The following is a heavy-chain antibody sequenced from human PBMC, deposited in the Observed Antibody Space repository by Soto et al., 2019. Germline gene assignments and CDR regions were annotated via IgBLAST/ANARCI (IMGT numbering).Heavy chain of an antibody. CDR3: AKDGDEAADGYYFDY. J-gene: IGHJ4*02. D-gene: IGHD6-13*01. V-gene: IGHV3-30*18. CDR1: GCTFSSYG. CDR2: VSYSGNDK. Sequence: QVQLVESGGGVVQPGRSLRLSCEASGCTFSSYGMHWVRQAPGQGLEWVAVVSYSGNDKKFADSVKGRFTISRDNSKDTLYLQLNSLRAEDTDIYYCAKDGDEAADGYYFDYWGQGTLVTVSS.